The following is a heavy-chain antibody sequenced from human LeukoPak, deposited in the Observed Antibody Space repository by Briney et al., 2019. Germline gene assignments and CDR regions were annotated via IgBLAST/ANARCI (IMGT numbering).Heavy chain of an antibody. J-gene: IGHJ6*02. CDR2: ISYDGSNK. V-gene: IGHV3-30*18. Sequence: GGSLRLSCAASGFTFSSYGMHWVRQAPGKGLEWVAVISYDGSNKYYADSVKGRFTMSRDNSKNTLYLQMNSLRAEDTAVYYCAKDQDYGEEDYGMDVWGQGTTVTVSS. CDR3: AKDQDYGEEDYGMDV. D-gene: IGHD4-17*01. CDR1: GFTFSSYG.